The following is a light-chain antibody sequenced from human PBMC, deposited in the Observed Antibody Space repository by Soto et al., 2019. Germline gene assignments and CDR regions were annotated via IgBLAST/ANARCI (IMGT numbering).Light chain of an antibody. CDR3: QQSYSTPLT. V-gene: IGKV1-39*01. J-gene: IGKJ4*01. CDR2: AAS. CDR1: QSVSGW. Sequence: DIQMTQSPSMLSASVGDTVTVTCRASQSVSGWLAWYQQKPGEAPKLLIYAASSLQSGVPSRFSGSGSGTDFTLSISSLQPEDFATYYCQQSYSTPLTFGGGTKVDIK.